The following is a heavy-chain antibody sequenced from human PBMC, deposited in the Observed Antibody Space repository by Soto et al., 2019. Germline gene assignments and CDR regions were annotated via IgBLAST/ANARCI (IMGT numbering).Heavy chain of an antibody. CDR1: GYTFTTYG. D-gene: IGHD2-15*01. CDR2: ISPYNGNT. V-gene: IGHV1-18*01. J-gene: IGHJ5*02. CDR3: AREDGYCSGGSCHSGGWLEP. Sequence: QVQLVQSGAEVKKPGASVKVSCKTSGYTFTTYGVSWVRQAPGQGLEWMGWISPYNGNTNYAPRLQGRVTLTTDTSTNTAYMELRSLRSDDTALYYCAREDGYCSGGSCHSGGWLEPWGQGTLVTVSS.